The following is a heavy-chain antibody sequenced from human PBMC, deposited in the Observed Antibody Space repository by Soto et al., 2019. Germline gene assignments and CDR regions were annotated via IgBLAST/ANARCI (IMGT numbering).Heavy chain of an antibody. D-gene: IGHD4-4*01. CDR3: ATSSTVTNLYYYYMDV. CDR1: GYSFTSYW. Sequence: GESLKISCKGSGYSFTSYWIGWVRQMPGKGLEWMGIIYPGDSDTRYSPSFQGQVTISADKSISTAYLQWSSLKASDTAMYYCATSSTVTNLYYYYMDVWGKGTTVTVSS. J-gene: IGHJ6*03. CDR2: IYPGDSDT. V-gene: IGHV5-51*01.